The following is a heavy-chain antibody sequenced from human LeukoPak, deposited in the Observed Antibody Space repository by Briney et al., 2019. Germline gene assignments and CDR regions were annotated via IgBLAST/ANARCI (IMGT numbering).Heavy chain of an antibody. V-gene: IGHV5-51*01. CDR3: ARGRSALDY. J-gene: IGHJ4*02. CDR2: IYPGDSDT. CDR1: GYSYTNYW. Sequence: SGESLKISCKSSGYSYTNYWIGWVRQMPGKGLEWMGIIYPGDSDTTYSPSFQGQVTISADKSISTAYLQWSSLKASDTAMYYCARGRSALDYWGQGTLVTVSS.